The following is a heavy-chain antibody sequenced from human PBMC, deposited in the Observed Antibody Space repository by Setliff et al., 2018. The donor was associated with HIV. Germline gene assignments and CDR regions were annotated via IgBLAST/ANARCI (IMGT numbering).Heavy chain of an antibody. V-gene: IGHV3-48*01. D-gene: IGHD4-17*01. J-gene: IGHJ4*02. CDR2: ISSSGFPI. CDR1: GFTFSTYG. CDR3: AKFFGGYGDYMGFDY. Sequence: GGSLRLSCEASGFTFSTYGMNWVRHAPGKGLEWVAQISSSGFPIYYADSVRGRFTASRDNGKNSLFLQMNGLRAEDTAVYYCAKFFGGYGDYMGFDYWGQGTLVTVSS.